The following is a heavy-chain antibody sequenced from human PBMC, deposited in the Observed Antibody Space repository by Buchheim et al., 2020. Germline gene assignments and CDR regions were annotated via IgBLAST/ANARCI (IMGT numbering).Heavy chain of an antibody. Sequence: QVQLQESGPGLVKPSGTLSLTCAVSGGSISSSNWWRWVRQPRGKGLEWIGEIYHSGSTNYNPSLKSRVTISVDKSKNQFSPKLISVTAADTAVYYCARIGDSSGSVYYYYGMDVWGQGTT. V-gene: IGHV4-4*02. D-gene: IGHD3-22*01. J-gene: IGHJ6*02. CDR2: IYHSGST. CDR1: GGSISSSNW. CDR3: ARIGDSSGSVYYYYGMDV.